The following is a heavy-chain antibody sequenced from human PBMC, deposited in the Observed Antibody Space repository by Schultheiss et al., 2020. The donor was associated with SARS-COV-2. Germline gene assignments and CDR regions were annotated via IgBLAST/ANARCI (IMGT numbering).Heavy chain of an antibody. CDR3: ASPTTYYDFWSGYADAFDI. Sequence: SQTLSLTCSVFGGSIRTYYWSWIRQSAGKGLEWIGRIYTSGSTNYNPSLKSRVTISVDTSKNQFSLKLSSVTAADTAVYYCASPTTYYDFWSGYADAFDIWGQGTMVTVSS. CDR2: IYTSGST. V-gene: IGHV4-4*07. CDR1: GGSIRTYY. D-gene: IGHD3-3*01. J-gene: IGHJ3*02.